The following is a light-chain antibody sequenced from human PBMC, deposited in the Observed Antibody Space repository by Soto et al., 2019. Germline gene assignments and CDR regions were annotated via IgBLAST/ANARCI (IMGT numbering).Light chain of an antibody. CDR1: QSVSNY. Sequence: EIVLTQSPATLSLSPGERATLSCRASQSVSNYVAWYQQKPGQAPRLLIYDASSRATGIPDRFSGGGSGTDFTLTISRLEPEDFAVYYCQQFSSYPLTFGGGTKVDIK. CDR2: DAS. V-gene: IGKV3-11*01. J-gene: IGKJ4*01. CDR3: QQFSSYPLT.